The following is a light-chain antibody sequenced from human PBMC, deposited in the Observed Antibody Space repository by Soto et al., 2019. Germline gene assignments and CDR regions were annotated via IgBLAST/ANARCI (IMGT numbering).Light chain of an antibody. Sequence: QSALTQPASVSGSPGQSITISCTGTSSDVGGYNYVSWYQHHPDKAPKLMISVVSNRPSGVSNRFSGSKSGNTASLTISGLQAEDEAEYYCSSYTSSDTPYVFGTGTKVTVL. CDR1: SSDVGGYNY. CDR2: VVS. J-gene: IGLJ1*01. CDR3: SSYTSSDTPYV. V-gene: IGLV2-14*01.